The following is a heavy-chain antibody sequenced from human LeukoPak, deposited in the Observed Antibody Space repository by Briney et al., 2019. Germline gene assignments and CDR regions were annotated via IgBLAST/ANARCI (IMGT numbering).Heavy chain of an antibody. CDR3: ARSEGYCSGGSCYADWFDP. CDR2: IIPIFGTA. Sequence: SVKVSCKASGGTFSSYAISWVRQAPGQGLEWMGGIIPIFGTANYAQKFQGRVTITTDESTSTAYMELSSLRSEDTAVYYCARSEGYCSGGSCYADWFDPWGQGTLVTVSS. CDR1: GGTFSSYA. D-gene: IGHD2-15*01. J-gene: IGHJ5*02. V-gene: IGHV1-69*05.